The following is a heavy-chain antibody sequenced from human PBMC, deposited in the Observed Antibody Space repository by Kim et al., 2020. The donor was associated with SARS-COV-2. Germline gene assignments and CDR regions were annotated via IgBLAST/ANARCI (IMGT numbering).Heavy chain of an antibody. V-gene: IGHV3-23*01. Sequence: GGSLRLSCAASGFTFRNYGMGWVRQAPGKGLEWVSAISNTGDSTYYADSVTGRFTISRDNAKSALYLQMNSLRADDAAVYYCAKEGAATYYTLDVWGQGTTVTVSS. CDR3: AKEGAATYYTLDV. CDR1: GFTFRNYG. J-gene: IGHJ6*02. CDR2: ISNTGDST. D-gene: IGHD6-13*01.